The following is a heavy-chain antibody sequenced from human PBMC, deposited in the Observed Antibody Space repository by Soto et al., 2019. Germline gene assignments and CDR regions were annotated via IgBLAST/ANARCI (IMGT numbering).Heavy chain of an antibody. CDR3: ARDVYCSVGSCYSELGDAFDI. D-gene: IGHD2-15*01. Sequence: ASVKVSCKASGYTFTSYGISWVRQAPGQGLEWMGWISAYNGNTNYAQKLQGRVTMTTDTSTSTAYMELRSLRSDDTAVYYCARDVYCSVGSCYSELGDAFDIWGQGTMVPVSS. J-gene: IGHJ3*02. V-gene: IGHV1-18*01. CDR1: GYTFTSYG. CDR2: ISAYNGNT.